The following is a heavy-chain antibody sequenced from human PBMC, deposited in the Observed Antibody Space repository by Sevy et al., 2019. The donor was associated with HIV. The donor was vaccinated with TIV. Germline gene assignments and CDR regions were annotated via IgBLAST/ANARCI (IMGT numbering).Heavy chain of an antibody. CDR1: GFTFSSYA. CDR2: ISYDGSNK. CDR3: ARGGRDDYVWGSYRRSGERQPSYYYYYYMDV. V-gene: IGHV3-30-3*01. D-gene: IGHD3-16*02. J-gene: IGHJ6*03. Sequence: GGSLRLSCAASGFTFSSYAMHWVRQAPGKGLEWVAVISYDGSNKYYADSVKGRFTISRDNSKNTLYLQRNSLRAGDTAVYYCARGGRDDYVWGSYRRSGERQPSYYYYYYMDVWGKGTTVTVSS.